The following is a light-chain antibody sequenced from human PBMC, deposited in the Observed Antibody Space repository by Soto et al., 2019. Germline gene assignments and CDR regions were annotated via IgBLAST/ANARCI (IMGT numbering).Light chain of an antibody. V-gene: IGLV2-23*01. CDR2: EGS. J-gene: IGLJ2*01. CDR3: CSYAGSATLV. Sequence: QLVLTEPASVSGSPGQSITISCTGTSGDVGSYDLVSWYQQLPGRAPKLIIYEGSKRPSGISSRFSGSKSGNTASLTIFGLQAEDEADYFCCSYAGSATLVFGGGTKLTVL. CDR1: SGDVGSYDL.